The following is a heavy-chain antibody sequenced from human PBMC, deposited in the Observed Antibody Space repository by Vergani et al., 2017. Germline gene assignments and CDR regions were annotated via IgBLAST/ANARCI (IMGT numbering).Heavy chain of an antibody. Sequence: EVMLVQSGAEVKKPGVSLKISCKYSESSFISNEIVWVRQMSGKGLQWMGNINPIDSKIAYSPSFQGQAIMSLDKSITTAYLQWRSLKASDTAIYYCTRHVPCGDSACLHFDHWGQGTQVTVSS. CDR3: TRHVPCGDSACLHFDH. CDR2: INPIDSKI. D-gene: IGHD2-21*01. J-gene: IGHJ4*02. V-gene: IGHV5-51*01. CDR1: ESSFISNE.